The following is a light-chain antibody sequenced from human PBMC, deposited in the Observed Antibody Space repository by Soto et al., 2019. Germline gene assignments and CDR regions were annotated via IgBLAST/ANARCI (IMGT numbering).Light chain of an antibody. CDR3: SSYTSSSRV. CDR2: EVS. Sequence: ALTQAASVSGFPGQSSTISCTGTSSDVGAYNYVSWYQQHPGKAPKVMIYEVSNRPSGVSNRFSGSKSGNTASLTISGLQAEDEADYYCSSYTSSSRVFGTGTKVTVL. V-gene: IGLV2-14*01. J-gene: IGLJ1*01. CDR1: SSDVGAYNY.